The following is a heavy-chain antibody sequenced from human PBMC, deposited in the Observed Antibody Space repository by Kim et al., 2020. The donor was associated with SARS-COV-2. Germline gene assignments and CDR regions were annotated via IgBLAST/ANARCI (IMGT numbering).Heavy chain of an antibody. Sequence: SVKVSCKASGATFNNYVISWVRQAPGQGLEWMGGIIPIFGPAHYAQKFQVRVTITADESTNTVYMELSSLRSDDTAVYYCARSPLVVGATPYYFDYWGRGTLVTVSS. CDR2: IIPIFGPA. J-gene: IGHJ4*02. CDR1: GATFNNYV. V-gene: IGHV1-69*13. CDR3: ARSPLVVGATPYYFDY. D-gene: IGHD2-15*01.